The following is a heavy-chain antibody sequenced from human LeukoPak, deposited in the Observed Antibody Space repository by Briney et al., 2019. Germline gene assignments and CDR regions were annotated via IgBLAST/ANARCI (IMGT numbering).Heavy chain of an antibody. D-gene: IGHD3-22*01. Sequence: SGGSLRLSCAASGFTVSSNYMSWVRQAPGRGLEWVSVIYTGGSTYYADSVKGRFTISRDNSKNTLYLQMNSLRAEDTAVYYCARDLGRYDSNQGPLDAFDIWGQGTMVTASS. J-gene: IGHJ3*02. CDR1: GFTVSSNY. V-gene: IGHV3-53*01. CDR2: IYTGGST. CDR3: ARDLGRYDSNQGPLDAFDI.